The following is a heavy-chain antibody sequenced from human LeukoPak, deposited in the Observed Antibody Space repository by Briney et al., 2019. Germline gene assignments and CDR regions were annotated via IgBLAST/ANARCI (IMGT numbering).Heavy chain of an antibody. V-gene: IGHV4-38-2*02. Sequence: SETLSLTCTVSGYSISSGYYWGWIRQPPGKGLEWIGSIYHSGSTYYNPSLKSRVNISVDTSKNQFSLKLSSVTAADTAVYYCAREARYYDSSGYYKYYYYYYMDVWGKGTTVTVSS. CDR1: GYSISSGYY. D-gene: IGHD3-22*01. CDR2: IYHSGST. CDR3: AREARYYDSSGYYKYYYYYYMDV. J-gene: IGHJ6*03.